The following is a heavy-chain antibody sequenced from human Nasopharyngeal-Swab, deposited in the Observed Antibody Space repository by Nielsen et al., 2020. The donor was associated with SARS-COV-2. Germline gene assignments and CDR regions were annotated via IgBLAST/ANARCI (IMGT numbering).Heavy chain of an antibody. CDR3: ARDVGGRDNY. V-gene: IGHV3-74*01. D-gene: IGHD2-15*01. CDR2: IDTDGTIT. J-gene: IGHJ4*02. Sequence: VRQAPGKGLPWVSRIDTDGTITDYADSVKGRFTISRDNAKNTLYLQMNSLRAEDTAVYYCARDVGGRDNYWGQGALVTVSS.